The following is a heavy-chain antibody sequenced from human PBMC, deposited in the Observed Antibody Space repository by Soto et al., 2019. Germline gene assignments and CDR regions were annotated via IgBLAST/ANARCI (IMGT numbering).Heavy chain of an antibody. CDR1: GCTFSNFE. J-gene: IGHJ6*02. D-gene: IGHD2-2*01. CDR2: INTAGSTK. Sequence: GVLRLSCAASGCTFSNFEIHWVRQAAGKGLEWVSYINTAGSTKYYAESVKGRFTISRDNARNSLFLQMNSLRAEDTAVYYCARAECSNPNCLTAYYSYGLDVRGQGTTVTVSS. V-gene: IGHV3-48*03. CDR3: ARAECSNPNCLTAYYSYGLDV.